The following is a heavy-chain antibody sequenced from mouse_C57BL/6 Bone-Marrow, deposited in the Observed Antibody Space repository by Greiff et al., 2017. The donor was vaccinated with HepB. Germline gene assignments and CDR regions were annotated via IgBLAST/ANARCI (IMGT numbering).Heavy chain of an antibody. CDR1: GFSLTSYG. Sequence: QVQLKESGPGLVAPSQSLSITCTVSGFSLTSYGVDWVRQSPGKGLEWLGVIWGVGSTNYNSALKSRLSISKDNSKSKVFLTMNSLQTDDTAMYYWARNGHEGFAYWGQGTLVTVSA. V-gene: IGHV2-6*01. J-gene: IGHJ3*01. CDR2: IWGVGST. CDR3: ARNGHEGFAY. D-gene: IGHD2-2*01.